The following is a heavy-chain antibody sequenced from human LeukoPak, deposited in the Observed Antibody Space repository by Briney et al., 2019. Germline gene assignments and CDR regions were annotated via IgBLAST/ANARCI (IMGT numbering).Heavy chain of an antibody. CDR2: ISAYNGNT. CDR3: ARDRRGRAVANPYYYNGMDV. Sequence: ASVKVSCKASGYMFASYGLSWVRQAPGQGLEWMGWISAYNGNTRYAQKFQGRVTMTTDTSTRTAYMEMRSLRSDDTAVYYCARDRRGRAVANPYYYNGMDVWGEGTTVTVSS. V-gene: IGHV1-18*01. J-gene: IGHJ6*04. CDR1: GYMFASYG. D-gene: IGHD6-19*01.